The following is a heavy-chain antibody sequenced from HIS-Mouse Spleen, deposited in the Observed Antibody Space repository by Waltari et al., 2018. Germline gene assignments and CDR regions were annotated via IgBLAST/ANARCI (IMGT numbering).Heavy chain of an antibody. CDR2: IYYSGST. CDR1: GGSISRSIYY. Sequence: QLQLQESGPGLVKPSETLSLTCTVSGGSISRSIYYWGWIHPPPGKGLEWIGSIYYSGSTYYNPSLKSRVTISVDTSKNQFSLKLSSVTAADTAVYYCAREIPYSSSWYDWYFDLWGRGTLVTVSS. D-gene: IGHD6-13*01. J-gene: IGHJ2*01. V-gene: IGHV4-39*07. CDR3: AREIPYSSSWYDWYFDL.